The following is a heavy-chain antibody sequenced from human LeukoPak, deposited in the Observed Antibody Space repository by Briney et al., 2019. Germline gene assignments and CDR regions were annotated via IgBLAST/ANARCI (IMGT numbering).Heavy chain of an antibody. CDR3: ARHCADWNGDYFDY. CDR2: IYYSGST. D-gene: IGHD1-1*01. V-gene: IGHV4-39*01. J-gene: IGHJ4*02. CDR1: GGSISSSNYY. Sequence: PSETLSLTCTVSGGSISSSNYYWGWIRQPPGKGLEWIGSIYYSGSTYYNPSLKSRVTISVDTSKNQFSLKLSSVTAADTAVYYCARHCADWNGDYFDYWGQGTLVTVSS.